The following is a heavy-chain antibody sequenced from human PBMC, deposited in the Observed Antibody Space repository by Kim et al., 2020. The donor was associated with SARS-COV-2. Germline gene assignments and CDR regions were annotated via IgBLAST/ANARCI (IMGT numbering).Heavy chain of an antibody. CDR2: INHSGST. Sequence: SETLSLTCAVYGGSFSGYYWSWIRQPPGKGLEWIGEINHSGSTNYNPSLKSRVTISVDTSKNQFSLKLSSVTAADTAVYYCARRSENCSSTSCSVMATWFDPWGQGTLVTVSS. V-gene: IGHV4-34*01. D-gene: IGHD2-2*01. J-gene: IGHJ5*02. CDR1: GGSFSGYY. CDR3: ARRSENCSSTSCSVMATWFDP.